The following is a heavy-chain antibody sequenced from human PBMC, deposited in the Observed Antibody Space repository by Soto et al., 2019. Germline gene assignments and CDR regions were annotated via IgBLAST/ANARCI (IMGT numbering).Heavy chain of an antibody. CDR1: GGTFSSYA. CDR3: AREAEEMATIGVDY. J-gene: IGHJ4*02. CDR2: IIPIFGTA. Sequence: SVKVSCKASGGTFSSYAISWVRQAPGQGLEWMGGIIPIFGTANYAQKFQGRVTITADESTSTAYMELRSLRSDDTAVYYCAREAEEMATIGVDYWGQGTPVTVSS. V-gene: IGHV1-69*13. D-gene: IGHD5-12*01.